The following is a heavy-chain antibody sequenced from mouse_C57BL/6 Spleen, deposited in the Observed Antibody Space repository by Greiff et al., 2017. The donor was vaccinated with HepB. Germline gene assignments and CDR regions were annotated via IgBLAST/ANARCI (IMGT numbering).Heavy chain of an antibody. V-gene: IGHV5-17*01. CDR2: ISSGSSTI. CDR3: AWPFPYYYGRGGAMDY. CDR1: GFTFSDYG. J-gene: IGHJ4*01. Sequence: EVQLVESGGGLVKPGGSLKLSCAASGFTFSDYGMHWVRQAPEKGLEWVAYISSGSSTIYYADTVKGRFTISRDNAKNTLFLQMTSLRSEDTAMYYCAWPFPYYYGRGGAMDYWGQGTSVTVSS. D-gene: IGHD1-1*01.